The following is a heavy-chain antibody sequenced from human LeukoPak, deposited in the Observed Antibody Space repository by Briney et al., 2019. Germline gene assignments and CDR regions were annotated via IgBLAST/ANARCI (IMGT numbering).Heavy chain of an antibody. CDR3: ARGFIAAAGTPDAFDI. V-gene: IGHV1-3*01. CDR1: GYTFTSYA. Sequence: ASVKVSCKASGYTFTSYAMHWVRQAPGQRLEWMGWINAGNGNTKYSQKFQGRVTMTRNTSISTAYMELSSLRSEDTAVYYCARGFIAAAGTPDAFDIWGQGTMVTVSS. J-gene: IGHJ3*02. CDR2: INAGNGNT. D-gene: IGHD6-13*01.